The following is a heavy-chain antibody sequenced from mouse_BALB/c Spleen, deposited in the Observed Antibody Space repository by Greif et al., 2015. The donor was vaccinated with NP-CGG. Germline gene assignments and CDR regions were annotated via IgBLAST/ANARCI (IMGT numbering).Heavy chain of an antibody. CDR2: INSNGGST. CDR3: ARGGYGNYPAWFAY. Sequence: DVQLVESGGGLVQPGGSLKLSCAASGFTFSSYGMSWVRQTPDKRLELVATINSNGGSTYYPDSVKGRFTISRDNAKNTLYLQMSSLKSEDTAMYYCARGGYGNYPAWFAYWGQGTLVTVSA. V-gene: IGHV5-6-3*01. D-gene: IGHD2-1*01. CDR1: GFTFSSYG. J-gene: IGHJ3*01.